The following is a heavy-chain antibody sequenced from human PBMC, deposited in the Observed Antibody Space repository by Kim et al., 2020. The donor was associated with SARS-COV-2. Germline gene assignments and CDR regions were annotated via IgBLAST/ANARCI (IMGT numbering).Heavy chain of an antibody. D-gene: IGHD3-16*01. Sequence: GGSLRLSCAASGFTFGDYAMHWVRQAPGKGLEWVSGISWNSGSIGYADSVKGRFTISRDNAKNSLYLQMNSLRAEDTALYYCAKDYGEWTLQYSTWEFGGYYYYGMDVWGQGTTVTVSS. CDR3: AKDYGEWTLQYSTWEFGGYYYYGMDV. CDR2: ISWNSGSI. J-gene: IGHJ6*02. CDR1: GFTFGDYA. V-gene: IGHV3-9*01.